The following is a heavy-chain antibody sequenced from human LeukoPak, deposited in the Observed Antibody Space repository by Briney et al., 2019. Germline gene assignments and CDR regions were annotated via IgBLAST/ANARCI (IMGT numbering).Heavy chain of an antibody. CDR3: ARDGLAKPFDY. V-gene: IGHV7-4-1*02. Sequence: ASVKVSCKASGYTFTSYAMNWVRQAPGQRLEWMGWINTITGNPTYAQGFTGRFVFSLDTSVSTAYLQISSLKAEDTAVYYCARDGLAKPFDYWGQGTLVTVSS. J-gene: IGHJ4*02. D-gene: IGHD6-19*01. CDR2: INTITGNP. CDR1: GYTFTSYA.